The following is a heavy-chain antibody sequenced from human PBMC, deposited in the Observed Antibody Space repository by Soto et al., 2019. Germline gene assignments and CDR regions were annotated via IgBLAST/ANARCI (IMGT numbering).Heavy chain of an antibody. CDR3: ARDGADIVVLLGAPSPWYNGMDV. CDR2: IMQDGSEK. D-gene: IGHD2-21*01. V-gene: IGHV3-7*03. CDR1: GFPWYNYW. Sequence: LRLSCSASGFPWYNYWMSLVREAPGKGLEWVANIMQDGSEKNYVGSVRGRFTISRDNAKNSVYLQMDSLKDEDTGVYFCARDGADIVVLLGAPSPWYNGMDVWGQGTKVTVSS. J-gene: IGHJ6*02.